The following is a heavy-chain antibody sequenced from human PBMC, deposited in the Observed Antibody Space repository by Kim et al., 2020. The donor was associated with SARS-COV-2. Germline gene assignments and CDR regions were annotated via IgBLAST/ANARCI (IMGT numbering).Heavy chain of an antibody. CDR1: GFTFSSFG. V-gene: IGHV3-33*07. CDR2: IWCDGITK. D-gene: IGHD2-2*01. Sequence: GGSLRLSCAASGFTFSSFGMYWVRQAPGKGLESVAVIWCDGITKNYADSVKGRFTISRDNSMNILYLQMNSLRPEDTAIYYCVRDGPAGKPVDYWGQGTLVTVSS. CDR3: VRDGPAGKPVDY. J-gene: IGHJ4*02.